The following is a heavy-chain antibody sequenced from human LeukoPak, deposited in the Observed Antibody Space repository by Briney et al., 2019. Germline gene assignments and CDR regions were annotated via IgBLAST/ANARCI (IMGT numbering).Heavy chain of an antibody. V-gene: IGHV3-7*04. CDR2: IKQDGSEK. J-gene: IGHJ4*02. Sequence: GGSLRLSCAASGFTFSSYWMSWVRQAPGKGLEWVANIKQDGSEKYYVDSVKGRFTISRDNAKNSLYLQMNSLRAEDTAVYYCARVAGHYDYVWGSYRRYYFDYWGQGTLVTVSS. CDR3: ARVAGHYDYVWGSYRRYYFDY. CDR1: GFTFSSYW. D-gene: IGHD3-16*02.